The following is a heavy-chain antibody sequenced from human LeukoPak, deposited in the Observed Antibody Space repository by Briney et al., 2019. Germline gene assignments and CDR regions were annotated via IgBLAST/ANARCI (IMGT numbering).Heavy chain of an antibody. Sequence: GGSLRLSCAVSGFTFYNYAMTWVRQAPGKGLEWVSGIRGSGGSTYYADSVKGRFTISRDSSKNTLYLQMNSLRAEGTAVYYCAKALHYSELLSAVDIWGQGTMVTVSS. J-gene: IGHJ3*02. CDR3: AKALHYSELLSAVDI. CDR1: GFTFYNYA. D-gene: IGHD1-26*01. V-gene: IGHV3-23*01. CDR2: IRGSGGST.